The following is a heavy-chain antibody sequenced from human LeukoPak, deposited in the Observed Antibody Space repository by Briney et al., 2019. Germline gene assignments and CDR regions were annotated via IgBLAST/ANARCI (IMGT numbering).Heavy chain of an antibody. CDR2: MHHSGTT. V-gene: IGHV4-59*01. CDR1: GGSINPYY. CDR3: ARGLKDDFWSGYFRFDY. Sequence: LETLSLTCTVSGGSINPYYWTWIRQPPGKGLEWIGYMHHSGTTNHNPSLKRRVTISVDTSKNQFSLSLTSVTAADTAIYYCARGLKDDFWSGYFRFDYWGQGTLVTVSS. J-gene: IGHJ4*02. D-gene: IGHD3-3*01.